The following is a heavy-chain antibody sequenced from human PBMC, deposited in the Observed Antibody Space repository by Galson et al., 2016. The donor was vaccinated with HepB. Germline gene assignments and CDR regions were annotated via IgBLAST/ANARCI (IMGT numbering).Heavy chain of an antibody. CDR1: GFAVMTNY. D-gene: IGHD2-15*01. Sequence: SLRLSCAASGFAVMTNYMTWVRQASGKGLEWVSVIYSSGNTYYGESVKGRFTISRDEAENAVYLQMNSLKVEDTAVYYCAGGFPYMYFDLWGRGTLVSVSS. J-gene: IGHJ2*01. V-gene: IGHV3-53*01. CDR2: IYSSGNT. CDR3: AGGFPYMYFDL.